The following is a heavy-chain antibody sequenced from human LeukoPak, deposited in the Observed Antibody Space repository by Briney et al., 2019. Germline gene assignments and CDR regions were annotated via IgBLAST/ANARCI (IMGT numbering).Heavy chain of an antibody. D-gene: IGHD6-19*01. V-gene: IGHV4-39*01. CDR1: GGSISSSSYY. J-gene: IGHJ6*02. CDR3: ASRKWLDYGMDV. CDR2: IYYSGST. Sequence: PSETLSLTCTVSGGSISSSSYYWGWIRQPPGKGLEWIGSIYYSGSTYYNPSLKSRVTISVDTSKNQSSLKLSSVTAADTAVYYCASRKWLDYGMDVWGQGTTVTVSS.